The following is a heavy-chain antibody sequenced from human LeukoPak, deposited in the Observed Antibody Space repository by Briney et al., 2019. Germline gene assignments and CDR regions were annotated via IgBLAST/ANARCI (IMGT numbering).Heavy chain of an antibody. Sequence: GGSLRLSCATSGFTFSSDWMSWVRQAPGKGLEWVANIKQDGSEKYYVDSVKGRFTISRDNAKNSLYLQMNSLRAEDTAVYYCARDRSSYGFDYWGQGTPVTVSS. V-gene: IGHV3-7*01. CDR3: ARDRSSYGFDY. J-gene: IGHJ4*02. CDR2: IKQDGSEK. D-gene: IGHD5-18*01. CDR1: GFTFSSDW.